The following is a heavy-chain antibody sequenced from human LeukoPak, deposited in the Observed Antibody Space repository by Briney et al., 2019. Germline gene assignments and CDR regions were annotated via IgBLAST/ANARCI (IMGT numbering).Heavy chain of an antibody. Sequence: ASVKVSCKVSGYALTELSIHWVRQAPGKGFEWMGGVDPKDGETIYAQNFQDRATVTDDRYTDTSYMELSGLTSEDTALYYCAGDVLVSGGSYYHGFWGQGTLVTVSS. CDR3: AGDVLVSGGSYYHGF. CDR2: VDPKDGET. V-gene: IGHV1-24*01. J-gene: IGHJ4*02. D-gene: IGHD3-10*01. CDR1: GYALTELS.